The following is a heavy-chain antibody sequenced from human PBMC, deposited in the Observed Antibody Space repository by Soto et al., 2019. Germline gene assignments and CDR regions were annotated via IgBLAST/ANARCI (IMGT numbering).Heavy chain of an antibody. V-gene: IGHV4-59*01. J-gene: IGHJ4*02. CDR1: GGSISSYY. CDR2: IYYSGST. D-gene: IGHD4-17*01. CDR3: VRQMTTLNTFDH. Sequence: SETLSLTCAVSGGSISSYYWSWIRQPPGKGLEWIGYIYYSGSTNYNPSLKSRVTISVDTSKNKFSLKVSSVTAADTAVYYCVRQMTTLNTFDHWGQGNLVTVSS.